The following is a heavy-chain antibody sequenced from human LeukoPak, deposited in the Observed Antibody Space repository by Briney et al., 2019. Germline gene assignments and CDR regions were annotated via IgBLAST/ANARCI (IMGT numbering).Heavy chain of an antibody. D-gene: IGHD3-9*01. CDR3: ARCDRRYFDWTFDY. Sequence: SETLSLTCTVSGGSISSYYWSWIRQPRGKGLEWIGYIYYSGSTNYNPSLKSRVTISVDTSKNQFSLKLSSVTAGDTAVYYCARCDRRYFDWTFDYWGQGTLVTVSS. CDR2: IYYSGST. J-gene: IGHJ4*02. CDR1: GGSISSYY. V-gene: IGHV4-59*13.